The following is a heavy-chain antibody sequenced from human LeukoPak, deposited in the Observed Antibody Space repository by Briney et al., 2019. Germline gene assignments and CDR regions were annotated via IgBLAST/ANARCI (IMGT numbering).Heavy chain of an antibody. D-gene: IGHD3-3*01. CDR1: GFTFSSYG. J-gene: IGHJ4*02. CDR2: IRYDGSNK. CDR3: ANSRFGVVIPWGY. Sequence: GGSLRLSCAASGFTFSSYGMHWVRQAPGKGLEWVAFIRYDGSNKYYADSVKGRFTISRDNSKNTLYLQMNSLRAEDTAVYYCANSRFGVVIPWGYWGQGTLVTVSS. V-gene: IGHV3-30*02.